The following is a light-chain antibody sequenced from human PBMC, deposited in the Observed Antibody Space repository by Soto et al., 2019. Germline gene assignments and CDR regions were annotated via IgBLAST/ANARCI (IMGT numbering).Light chain of an antibody. CDR3: RQYGSSPSYS. J-gene: IGKJ2*01. Sequence: VLTQSPGTLSLSPGERATLSCRASQSLSSYLAWYQQKPGQAPRLLIYGASSRATVIPDRFSGSGSGTDFSLTISRLEPEDFAVYYCRQYGSSPSYSFGQGTTLEIK. CDR1: QSLSSY. V-gene: IGKV3-20*01. CDR2: GAS.